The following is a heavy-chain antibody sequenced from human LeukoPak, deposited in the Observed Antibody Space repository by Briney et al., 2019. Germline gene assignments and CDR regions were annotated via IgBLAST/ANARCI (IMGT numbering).Heavy chain of an antibody. D-gene: IGHD2-2*01. CDR2: IYYSAST. J-gene: IGHJ5*02. Sequence: SETLSLTCTVSGGSISSSSYYWGWIRQPPGKGLEWSGIIYYSASTYYNPSLKRRLTLYVDTSKNQFALKLSSVTATDTAVYYCARRGYCSSTSCYEYWFDPWGQGTLVTVSS. CDR3: ARRGYCSSTSCYEYWFDP. CDR1: GGSISSSSYY. V-gene: IGHV4-39*01.